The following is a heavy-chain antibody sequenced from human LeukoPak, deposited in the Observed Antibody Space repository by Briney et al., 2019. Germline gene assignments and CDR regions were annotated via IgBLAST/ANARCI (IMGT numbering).Heavy chain of an antibody. J-gene: IGHJ4*02. CDR3: GRVDSSSWYWDY. V-gene: IGHV1-69*05. Sequence: ASVRVSCKASGGTFSSYAISWVRQAPGQGLEWMGGIIPIFGTANYAQKFQGRVTITTDESTSTAYMELSSLRSEDTAVYYCGRVDSSSWYWDYWGQGTLVTVSS. CDR1: GGTFSSYA. CDR2: IIPIFGTA. D-gene: IGHD6-13*01.